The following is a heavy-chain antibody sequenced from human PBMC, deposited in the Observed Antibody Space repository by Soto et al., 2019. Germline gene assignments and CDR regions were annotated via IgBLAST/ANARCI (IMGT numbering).Heavy chain of an antibody. CDR2: IYYSGST. CDR3: ARRVPGEYYYYYRDV. Sequence: QVQLQESGPGLVKPSETLSLTCTVSGGSISSYYWSWIRQPPGKGLEWIGYIYYSGSTNYNPSLKSRVTRSVDTSKNQFSLKLSSVTAADTAVYYCARRVPGEYYYYYRDVWGKGTTVTVSS. CDR1: GGSISSYY. J-gene: IGHJ6*03. D-gene: IGHD3-10*01. V-gene: IGHV4-59*08.